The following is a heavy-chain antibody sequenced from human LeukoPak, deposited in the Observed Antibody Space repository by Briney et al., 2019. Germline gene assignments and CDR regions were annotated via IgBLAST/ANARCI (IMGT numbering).Heavy chain of an antibody. V-gene: IGHV4-31*03. CDR2: IYYSGST. CDR3: ARGLLGYCSRTSCLGWFDP. CDR1: GSSISSGGYY. J-gene: IGHJ5*02. Sequence: SQILFFTCTVSGSSISSGGYYWRWIRQHPGKGLEWIGYIYYSGSTYYNPSLKSRVTISVDTSKNQFSLKLSSVTAADTAVYYCARGLLGYCSRTSCLGWFDPWGQGTLVTVSS. D-gene: IGHD2-2*01.